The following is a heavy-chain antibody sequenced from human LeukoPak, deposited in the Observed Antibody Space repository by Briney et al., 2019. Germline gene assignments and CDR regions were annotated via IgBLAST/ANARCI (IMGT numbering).Heavy chain of an antibody. J-gene: IGHJ4*02. CDR3: AKGTANIDY. V-gene: IGHV3-23*01. CDR1: GFIFSTCA. D-gene: IGHD1/OR15-1a*01. CDR2: ISASGGST. Sequence: GGSLRLSCAASGFIFSTCAMNWVRQAPGQGLEWVSAISASGGSTFYADSVKGRFTISRDNSMNTLSLQMNSLRAEDTAVYYCAKGTANIDYWGQGTLVTVSS.